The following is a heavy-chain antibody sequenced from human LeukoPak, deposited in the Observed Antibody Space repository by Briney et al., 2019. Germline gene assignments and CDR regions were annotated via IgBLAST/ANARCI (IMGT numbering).Heavy chain of an antibody. CDR2: ISGSGVTT. CDR1: GFTFSNYA. Sequence: GGSLRLSCAASGFTFSNYAMSWFRQAPGKGLEWVSGISGSGVTTNYADSVKGRFTISRDNSKNTVYLQMNSLRVEDTAVYYCARKDSGSYYDLDYWGQGALVTVSS. V-gene: IGHV3-23*01. D-gene: IGHD1-26*01. CDR3: ARKDSGSYYDLDY. J-gene: IGHJ4*02.